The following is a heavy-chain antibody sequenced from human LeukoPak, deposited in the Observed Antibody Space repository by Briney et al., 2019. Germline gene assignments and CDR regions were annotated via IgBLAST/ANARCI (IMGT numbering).Heavy chain of an antibody. D-gene: IGHD6-13*01. V-gene: IGHV3-23*01. J-gene: IGHJ4*02. CDR2: ISSSGSST. CDR3: AKGGYSSRAPLDY. Sequence: TGGSLRLSCAASGFTFSNYAMSWVRQAPGKGLEWVSGISSSGSSTFYADSVKGRFTISRDNSKDTLYLQMNSLRAEDTALYYCAKGGYSSRAPLDYWGQGILVTVSS. CDR1: GFTFSNYA.